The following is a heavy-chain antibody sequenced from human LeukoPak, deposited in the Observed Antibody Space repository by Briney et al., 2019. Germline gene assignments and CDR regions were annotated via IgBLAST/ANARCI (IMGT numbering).Heavy chain of an antibody. J-gene: IGHJ3*02. CDR2: ISAYNGHT. CDR1: GYTFTSYG. Sequence: GASVKVSCKASGYTFTSYGINWVRQGPGQGLEWMGWISAYNGHTNYAQKLQGRVTVSTDTSTSTAYMELRSLRSDDTAVYYCATGGRWELPRPYAFEIWGQGTMVTVSS. CDR3: ATGGRWELPRPYAFEI. V-gene: IGHV1-18*01. D-gene: IGHD1-26*01.